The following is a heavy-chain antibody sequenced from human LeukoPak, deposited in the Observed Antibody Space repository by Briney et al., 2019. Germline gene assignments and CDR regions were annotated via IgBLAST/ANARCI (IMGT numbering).Heavy chain of an antibody. CDR3: TKIGRTSDLDY. J-gene: IGHJ4*02. D-gene: IGHD1-1*01. V-gene: IGHV3-23*01. Sequence: GSLRLSCVASGITFGNYAMSWVRQTPGKRLEWVSAISGGGGATYYADSVKGRFTISRDNFQNTLFLQMNSLRAEDTAVYYCTKIGRTSDLDYWGQGTLVAVSS. CDR2: ISGGGGAT. CDR1: GITFGNYA.